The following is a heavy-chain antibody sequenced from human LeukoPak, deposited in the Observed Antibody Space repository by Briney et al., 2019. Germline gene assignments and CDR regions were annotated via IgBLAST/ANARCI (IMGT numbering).Heavy chain of an antibody. CDR2: LIGIVGST. V-gene: IGHV3-23*01. CDR3: AKDWVTMVQGVIDY. CDR1: AFTVSSYA. Sequence: GGSLRLAWAAAAFTVSSYAMSWVRQAPGKWLGWVSALIGIVGSTYYADSVKRRFTISRDNSKNTLYLQMNSLRAEDTAVYYCAKDWVTMVQGVIDYWGQGTLVTVSS. J-gene: IGHJ4*02. D-gene: IGHD3-10*01.